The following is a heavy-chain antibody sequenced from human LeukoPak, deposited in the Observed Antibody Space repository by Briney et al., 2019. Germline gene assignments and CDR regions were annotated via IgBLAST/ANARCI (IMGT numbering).Heavy chain of an antibody. V-gene: IGHV1-46*02. Sequence: ASVKVSCKASGYNFNRYDMHWVRQAPGQGLEWMGIINPSGGSTSYAQKFQDRVTMTRDTSTSTVYMELSSLRSEDTAVFYCARDLHHRGYYDTSGPYGIWGQGTLVTVSS. CDR1: GYNFNRYD. CDR2: INPSGGST. D-gene: IGHD3-22*01. J-gene: IGHJ3*02. CDR3: ARDLHHRGYYDTSGPYGI.